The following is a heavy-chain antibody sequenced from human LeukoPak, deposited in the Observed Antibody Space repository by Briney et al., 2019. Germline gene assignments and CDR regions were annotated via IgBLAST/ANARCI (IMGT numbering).Heavy chain of an antibody. CDR2: IYSGGST. CDR1: GFTVSSNY. Sequence: GGSLRLSCAASGFTVSSNYMSWVRQAPGKGLEWVSVIYSGGSTYYADSVKGQFTISRDNSKNTLYLQMNSLRAEDTAVYYCTTDLGIVGATSYFDYWGQGTLVTVSS. V-gene: IGHV3-53*01. J-gene: IGHJ4*02. D-gene: IGHD1-26*01. CDR3: TTDLGIVGATSYFDY.